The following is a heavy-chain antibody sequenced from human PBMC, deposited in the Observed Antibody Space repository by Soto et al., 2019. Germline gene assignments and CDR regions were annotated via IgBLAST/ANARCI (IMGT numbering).Heavy chain of an antibody. J-gene: IGHJ4*02. Sequence: EVQLVQTGGGLIKPGGSLSLSCAASGLSVSDKYMSWVRQAQGKGLEWVSLTYTGGNSYFADFVKGRFIVSRDISKNTLFLHMNSLAAEDTAVYYCAREGYAYGLDFWGQGSLVTVSS. CDR2: TYTGGNS. CDR3: AREGYAYGLDF. D-gene: IGHD3-10*01. CDR1: GLSVSDKY. V-gene: IGHV3-53*02.